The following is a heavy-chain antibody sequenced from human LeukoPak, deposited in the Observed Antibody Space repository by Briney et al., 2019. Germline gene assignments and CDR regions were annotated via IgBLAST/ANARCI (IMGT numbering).Heavy chain of an antibody. CDR1: GFTFSSYV. CDR2: ISGSGGST. Sequence: GGSLRLSCAASGFTFSSYVMSWVRQAPGKGLEWVSAISGSGGSTYYADSVKGRFTISRDNAKNSLYLQVNSLRAEDTAVYYCARDRSTLWFGELLPCYYMDVWGKGTTVTVSS. V-gene: IGHV3-23*01. D-gene: IGHD3-10*01. CDR3: ARDRSTLWFGELLPCYYMDV. J-gene: IGHJ6*03.